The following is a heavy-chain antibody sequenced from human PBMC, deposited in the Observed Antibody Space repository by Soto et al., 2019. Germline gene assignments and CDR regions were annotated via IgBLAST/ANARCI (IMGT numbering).Heavy chain of an antibody. CDR3: ARSRGATRWFDP. Sequence: PSETLSLTCTVSGGSISTYYWSWLRQPPGKGLEWIGYPYYNGSPKYNSSLESRVTISIDTSKNQFSLKLTSVTAADTAVYYCARSRGATRWFDPWGQGTLVTVSS. D-gene: IGHD1-26*01. CDR2: PYYNGSP. V-gene: IGHV4-59*01. J-gene: IGHJ5*02. CDR1: GGSISTYY.